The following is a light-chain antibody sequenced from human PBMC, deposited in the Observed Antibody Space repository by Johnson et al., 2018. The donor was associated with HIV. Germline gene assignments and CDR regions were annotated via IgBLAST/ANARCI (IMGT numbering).Light chain of an antibody. V-gene: IGLV1-51*02. CDR1: SSNIGKNS. CDR3: GTWDSSVSAYV. J-gene: IGLJ1*01. CDR2: ESN. Sequence: AVLTQPPSVSAAPGQKVTIPCSGSSSNIGKNSVSWYQQLPGTAPKLLIYESNKRPSGIPDRFSGSKSGTSATLGITGLQTGDEADYYCGTWDSSVSAYVFGTGTKVTV.